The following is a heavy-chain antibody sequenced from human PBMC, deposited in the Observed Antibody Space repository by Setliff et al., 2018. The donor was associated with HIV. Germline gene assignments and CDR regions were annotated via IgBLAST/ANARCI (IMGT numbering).Heavy chain of an antibody. D-gene: IGHD3-16*02. Sequence: SETLSLTCTVSGGSMSTYYWSWIRQPPGKGLEWIGYIYTSGSTFYNPSLESRVTISVDTSKNQFSLKLRSVTATDTTVYYCARLILGELSLFGPYWYFDLWGRGTQVTVSS. CDR1: GGSMSTYY. CDR2: IYTSGST. V-gene: IGHV4-4*08. CDR3: ARLILGELSLFGPYWYFDL. J-gene: IGHJ2*01.